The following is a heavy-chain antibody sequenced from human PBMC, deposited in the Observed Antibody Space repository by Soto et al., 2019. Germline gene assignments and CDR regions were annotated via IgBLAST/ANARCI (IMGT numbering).Heavy chain of an antibody. D-gene: IGHD6-19*01. J-gene: IGHJ4*02. V-gene: IGHV3-11*04. CDR3: ARDLALAGNY. CDR2: ISSSGSTI. Sequence: PGGSLRLFCAASGFNFSDYYRSWIRQAPGKGLEWGSYISSSGSTIYYADSVKGRFTISRDNANNSLFLQMNSLRAEDTAIYYCARDLALAGNYWGQGALVTVSS. CDR1: GFNFSDYY.